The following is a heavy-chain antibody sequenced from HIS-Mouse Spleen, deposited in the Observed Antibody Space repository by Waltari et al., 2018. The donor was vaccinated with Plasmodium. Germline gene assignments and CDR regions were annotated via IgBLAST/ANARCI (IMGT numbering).Heavy chain of an antibody. CDR1: GFPFADYA. D-gene: IGHD6-6*01. CDR3: AKDRKYSSSRGAFDI. V-gene: IGHV3-9*01. CDR2: ISGNSGSI. J-gene: IGHJ3*02. Sequence: EVQLVESGGGLVQPGRSLRLSCAASGFPFADYAMHWVRQAPGKGLEWVSGISGNSGSIGYEDSVKGRFTISRDNAKNSLYLQMNSLRAEDTALYYCAKDRKYSSSRGAFDIWGQGTMVTVSS.